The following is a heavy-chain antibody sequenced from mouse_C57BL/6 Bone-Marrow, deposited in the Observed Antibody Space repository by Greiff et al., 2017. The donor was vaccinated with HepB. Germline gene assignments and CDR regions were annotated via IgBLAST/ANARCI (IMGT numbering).Heavy chain of an antibody. J-gene: IGHJ3*01. CDR1: GFTFSDYG. D-gene: IGHD1-1*01. CDR3: ATPYAWFAY. Sequence: EVKLVDSGGGLVKPGGSLKLSCAASGFTFSDYGMHWVRQAPEKGLEWVAYISSGSSTIYYADTVKGRFTISRDNARNTLFLQMTSLRSEDTAMYYCATPYAWFAYWGQGTLFTVSA. CDR2: ISSGSSTI. V-gene: IGHV5-17*01.